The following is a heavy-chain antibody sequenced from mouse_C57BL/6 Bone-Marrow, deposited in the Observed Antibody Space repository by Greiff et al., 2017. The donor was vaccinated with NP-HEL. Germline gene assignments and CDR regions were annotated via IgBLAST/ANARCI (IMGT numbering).Heavy chain of an antibody. CDR3: ARSGDYAWFAY. V-gene: IGHV1-69*01. J-gene: IGHJ3*01. CDR1: GYTFTSYW. D-gene: IGHD2-4*01. Sequence: VQLQQSGAELVMPGASVKLSCKASGYTFTSYWMHWVKQRPGQGLEWIGEIDPSDSYTNYNQKFKGKSTFTVDKSSSTAYMQLSSLTSEDSAVYYCARSGDYAWFAYWGQGTLVTVSA. CDR2: IDPSDSYT.